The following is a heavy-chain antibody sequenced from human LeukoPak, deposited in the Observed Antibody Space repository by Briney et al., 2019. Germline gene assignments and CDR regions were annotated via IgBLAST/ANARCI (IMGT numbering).Heavy chain of an antibody. CDR2: ISSSSYI. J-gene: IGHJ4*02. Sequence: PGGSLRLSCAASGFTFSPYNMNWVRQAPGKGLEWVSSISSSSYIYYADSVKGRFTISRDNAKNSLYLQMNSLRAEDTAVYYCARAASGTYLADFWGQGTLVTVSS. V-gene: IGHV3-21*06. D-gene: IGHD1-26*01. CDR3: ARAASGTYLADF. CDR1: GFTFSPYN.